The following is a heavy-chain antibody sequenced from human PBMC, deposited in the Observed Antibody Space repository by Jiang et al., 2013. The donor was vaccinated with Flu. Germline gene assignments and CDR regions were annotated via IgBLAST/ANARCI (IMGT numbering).Heavy chain of an antibody. D-gene: IGHD3-16*01. J-gene: IGHJ6*02. Sequence: GSGLVKPSQILALTCAVSGDSVTRTGYSWNWIRQSPGKGLEWIGNIYHNRGTNYNPSLESRVTISGDTSKNHFSLTLISVTAADTAVYYCARMRGILAGPINYGMDVWGPGTTVIVSS. CDR3: ARMRGILAGPINYGMDV. CDR2: IYHNRGT. V-gene: IGHV4-30-2*06. CDR1: GDSVTRTGYS.